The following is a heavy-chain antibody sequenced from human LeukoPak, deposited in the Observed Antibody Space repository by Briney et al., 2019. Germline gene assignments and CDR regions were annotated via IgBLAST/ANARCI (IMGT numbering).Heavy chain of an antibody. CDR1: GGSISSYY. CDR3: ARTMVRDENYYYYGMDV. Sequence: SETPSLTCTVSGGSISSYYWSWIRQPPGKGLEWIGYIYYSGSTNYNPSLKSRVTISVDTSKNQFSLKLSSVTAADTAVYYRARTMVRDENYYYYGMDVWGQGTTVTVSS. D-gene: IGHD3-10*01. J-gene: IGHJ6*02. CDR2: IYYSGST. V-gene: IGHV4-59*12.